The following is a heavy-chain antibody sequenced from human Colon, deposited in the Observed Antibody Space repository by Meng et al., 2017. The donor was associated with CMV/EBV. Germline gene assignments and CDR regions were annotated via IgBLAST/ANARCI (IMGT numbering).Heavy chain of an antibody. Sequence: QLHLVQSGVEVKEPGGSVNVSCPASGYTFTDYYIHWVRQAPGPGLQWMGWINPNSGGTHFAQKFQGWVTMTRDTSISTAYMELTRLKSNDTAAYFCARRLPMIRGDGGFDHWGQGTLVTVSS. V-gene: IGHV1-2*04. D-gene: IGHD3-10*01. CDR1: GYTFTDYY. J-gene: IGHJ4*02. CDR2: INPNSGGT. CDR3: ARRLPMIRGDGGFDH.